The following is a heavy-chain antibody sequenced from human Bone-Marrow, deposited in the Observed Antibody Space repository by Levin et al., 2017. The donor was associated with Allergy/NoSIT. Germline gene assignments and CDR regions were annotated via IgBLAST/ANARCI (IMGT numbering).Heavy chain of an antibody. Sequence: GESLKISCAASGFTFSDYAMHWVRQAPGQGLEWVSVISYNGREKFYADSVTGRFTFSRDNSKNTLYLQMNSLRVEDTAAYYCARDKIVPTGDDNYYYYYGMDVWGQGTTVTVSS. J-gene: IGHJ6*02. D-gene: IGHD5-12*01. CDR1: GFTFSDYA. CDR2: ISYNGREK. V-gene: IGHV3-30*04. CDR3: ARDKIVPTGDDNYYYYYGMDV.